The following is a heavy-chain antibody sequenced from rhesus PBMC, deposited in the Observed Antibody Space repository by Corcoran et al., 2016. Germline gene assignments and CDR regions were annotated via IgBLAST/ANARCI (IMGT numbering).Heavy chain of an antibody. V-gene: IGHV1S9*01. J-gene: IGHJ4*01. CDR3: TRPDDYGHYDS. CDR1: GYTLTNYY. CDR2: INPNDGNA. D-gene: IGHD3-9*01. Sequence: QVQLVQSGAELKKPGAPVKLSCKASGYTLTNYYINWGRQAPGQVFEWMGWINPNDGNAGSAQKFQGRVTLTRDTSTSTAYMELSSLRSEDTAIYYCTRPDDYGHYDSWGQGVLVTVSS.